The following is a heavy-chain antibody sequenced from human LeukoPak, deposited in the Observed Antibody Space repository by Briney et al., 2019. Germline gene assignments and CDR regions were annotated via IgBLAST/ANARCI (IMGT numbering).Heavy chain of an antibody. Sequence: GGPLRLSCAASGFTFSSYSMNWVRQAPGKGLEWVSSISSSSSYIYYADSVKGRFTISRDNAKNSLYLQMNSLRAEDTAVYYCARDESGRDFWSGYYNYYYYMDVWGKGTTVTVSS. CDR3: ARDESGRDFWSGYYNYYYYMDV. J-gene: IGHJ6*03. CDR1: GFTFSSYS. V-gene: IGHV3-21*01. CDR2: ISSSSSYI. D-gene: IGHD3-3*01.